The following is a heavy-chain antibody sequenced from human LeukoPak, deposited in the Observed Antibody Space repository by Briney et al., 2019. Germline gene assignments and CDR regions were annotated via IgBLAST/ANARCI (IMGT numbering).Heavy chain of an antibody. V-gene: IGHV1-2*02. CDR2: INPNSGGT. D-gene: IGHD3-22*01. CDR1: GYTFTGYY. CDR3: AREEQHDSSGYYDGAVDY. J-gene: IGHJ4*02. Sequence: ASVKVSCKASGYTFTGYYTHWVRQAPGQGLEWMGWINPNSGGTNYAQKFRGRVTMTRDTSISTAYMELSRLRSDDTAVYYCAREEQHDSSGYYDGAVDYWGQGTLVTVSS.